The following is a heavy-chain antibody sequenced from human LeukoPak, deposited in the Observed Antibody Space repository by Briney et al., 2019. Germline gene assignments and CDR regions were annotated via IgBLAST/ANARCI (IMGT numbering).Heavy chain of an antibody. J-gene: IGHJ5*02. V-gene: IGHV4-4*07. Sequence: SETLPLTCTGSGDSISSYYWGSIRQSAGKGLEWIGRIYSSGSTTYNPSLKSRVTMSEDTTNNQFSMKLRAVTAADRAIYFWAKNYYASGTNWFDPWGRGTLVTVSS. CDR3: AKNYYASGTNWFDP. D-gene: IGHD3-10*01. CDR2: IYSSGST. CDR1: GDSISSYY.